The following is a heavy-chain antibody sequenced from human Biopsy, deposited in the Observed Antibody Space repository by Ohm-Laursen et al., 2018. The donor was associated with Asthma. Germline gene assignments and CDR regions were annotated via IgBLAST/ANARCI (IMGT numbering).Heavy chain of an antibody. V-gene: IGHV3-30*03. J-gene: IGHJ4*02. Sequence: RSLRLSCTASGFMFRSFGMHRVRQAPGKGLEWVAVISYDGNHKFYEDSVKGRFTISRDNSKNTLYLQMNSLRTEDTAVYYCARDVDLRSVYWGQGTLVTVSS. CDR3: ARDVDLRSVY. CDR2: ISYDGNHK. CDR1: GFMFRSFG. D-gene: IGHD2-15*01.